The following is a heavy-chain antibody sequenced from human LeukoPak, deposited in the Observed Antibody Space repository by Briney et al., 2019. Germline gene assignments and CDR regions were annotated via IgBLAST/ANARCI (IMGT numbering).Heavy chain of an antibody. V-gene: IGHV1-46*01. CDR1: GYTFTSYY. CDR3: ARMDQQLPYYYYGMDV. CDR2: INPSGGST. J-gene: IGHJ6*02. D-gene: IGHD6-13*01. Sequence: ASVKVSCKASGYTFTSYYMHWVRQAPGQGLEWMGIINPSGGSTSYAQKFQGRVTMTRDTSTSTAYMELSSLRSEDTAVYYCARMDQQLPYYYYGMDVWGQGTTVTVSS.